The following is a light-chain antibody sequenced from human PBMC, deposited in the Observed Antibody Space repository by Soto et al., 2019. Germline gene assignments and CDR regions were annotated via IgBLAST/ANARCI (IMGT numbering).Light chain of an antibody. V-gene: IGLV4-60*02. Sequence: QLVLTQSSSTSASLGSSVKLTCTLSSRHSSYIIAWHQQQPGKAPRYLMNLESSGSYNKGSGVPDRFSGSGSGADRYLTISSLQFEDEADYYCETWDIDIRVFGGGTKLTVL. CDR1: SRHSSYI. CDR3: ETWDIDIRV. J-gene: IGLJ3*02. CDR2: LESSGSY.